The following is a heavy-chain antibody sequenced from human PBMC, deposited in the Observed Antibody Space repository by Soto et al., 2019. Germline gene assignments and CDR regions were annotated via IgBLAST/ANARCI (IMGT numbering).Heavy chain of an antibody. CDR2: ISYDGSNK. CDR1: GFTFSSYG. CDR3: AKDPDSSGIGGMDV. Sequence: QVQLVESGGGVVQPGRSLRLSCAASGFTFSSYGMHWVRQAPGKGLEWVAVISYDGSNKYYADSVKGRFTISRDNSKNTLYLQMNCLRAEDTAVYYCAKDPDSSGIGGMDVWGQGTTVTVSS. V-gene: IGHV3-30*18. J-gene: IGHJ6*02. D-gene: IGHD3-22*01.